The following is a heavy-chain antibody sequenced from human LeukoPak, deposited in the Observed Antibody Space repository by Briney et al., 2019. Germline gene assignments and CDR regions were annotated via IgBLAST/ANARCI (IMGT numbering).Heavy chain of an antibody. J-gene: IGHJ6*03. CDR3: ARDFRGSGSYWVYYYYMDV. CDR1: GFTFSNYG. Sequence: GGSLRLSCAASGFTFSNYGMHWVRQAPGKGLEWVANIKQDGSEKYYVDSVKGRFTISRDNAKNSLYLQMNSLRAEDTAVYYCARDFRGSGSYWVYYYYMDVWGKGTTVTVSS. D-gene: IGHD3-10*01. V-gene: IGHV3-7*01. CDR2: IKQDGSEK.